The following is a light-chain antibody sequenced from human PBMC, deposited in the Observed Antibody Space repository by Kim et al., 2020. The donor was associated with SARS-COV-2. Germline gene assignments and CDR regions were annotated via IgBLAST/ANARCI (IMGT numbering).Light chain of an antibody. J-gene: IGKJ3*01. CDR3: QQYVGSPFT. CDR2: GAS. CDR1: QSVSSSL. V-gene: IGKV3-20*01. Sequence: EIVLTQSPGTLSLSPGERATLSCRASQSVSSSLLAWYQQKPGQAPRLLIYGASSRATGIPDRFSGSGSGTDFTLTISRLEPEDFAVYYCQQYVGSPFTFGPGTKVDIK.